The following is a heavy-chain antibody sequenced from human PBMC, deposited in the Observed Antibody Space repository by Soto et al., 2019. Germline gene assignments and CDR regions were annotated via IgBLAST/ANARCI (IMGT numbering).Heavy chain of an antibody. D-gene: IGHD3-22*01. CDR3: ARAKVLITPNWFDP. J-gene: IGHJ5*02. CDR1: GYTFTTYG. CDR2: ISTYNGNT. Sequence: QVQLVQSGGEVKKPGASVKVSYKASGYTFTTYGITWVRQAPGQGLEYLGWISTYNGNTDFAQRVQNRLTLTTDTSTSTAYMELRSLRPDDTAVYYCARAKVLITPNWFDPWGQGTLVTVSS. V-gene: IGHV1-18*01.